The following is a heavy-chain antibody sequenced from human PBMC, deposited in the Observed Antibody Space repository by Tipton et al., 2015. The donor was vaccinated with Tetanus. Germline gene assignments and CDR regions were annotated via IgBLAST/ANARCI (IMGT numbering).Heavy chain of an antibody. J-gene: IGHJ6*02. V-gene: IGHV4-61*01. CDR2: ISSSGIT. Sequence: TLSLTCTVSGVSVSSGSYYYNWIRQPPGKGLEWIGYISSSGITQYNPSLKSRVTISVDTSKNQLSLRLSSVTAADTAVYYCASRYSNYDPYYYGMDVWGQGTTVTVSS. CDR1: GVSVSSGSYY. CDR3: ASRYSNYDPYYYGMDV. D-gene: IGHD4-11*01.